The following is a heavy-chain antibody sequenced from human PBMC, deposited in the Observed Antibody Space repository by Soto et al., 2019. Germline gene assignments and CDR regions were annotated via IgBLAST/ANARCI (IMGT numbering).Heavy chain of an antibody. Sequence: GASVKVSCKASGYTFTSYAMHWVRQAPGQRLEWMGWINAGNGNTKYSQKFQGRVTITRDTSASTAYMELSSLRSEDTAVYYCARDPYYDFWSGPLEGFDYWGQGTLVTVSS. CDR1: GYTFTSYA. V-gene: IGHV1-3*01. CDR3: ARDPYYDFWSGPLEGFDY. CDR2: INAGNGNT. D-gene: IGHD3-3*01. J-gene: IGHJ4*02.